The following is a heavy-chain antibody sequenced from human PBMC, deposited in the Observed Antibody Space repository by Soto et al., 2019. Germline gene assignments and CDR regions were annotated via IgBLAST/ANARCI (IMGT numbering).Heavy chain of an antibody. V-gene: IGHV4-61*01. J-gene: IGHJ4*02. CDR2: IYYSGST. CDR3: ARVPIAARAGDY. D-gene: IGHD6-6*01. CDR1: GGSVSSGSYY. Sequence: QVQLQESGPGLVKPSETLSLTCTVSGGSVSSGSYYWSWIRQPPGKGLEWIGYIYYSGSTNYNPSLKSRVTISVDTSKNQFSLKLSSVTAADTAVYYCARVPIAARAGDYWDQGTLVTVSS.